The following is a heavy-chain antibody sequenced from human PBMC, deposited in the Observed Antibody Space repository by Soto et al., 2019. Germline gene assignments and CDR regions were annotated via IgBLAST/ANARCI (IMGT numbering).Heavy chain of an antibody. CDR2: IIPIFGTA. CDR1: GGTFSSYA. D-gene: IGHD3-10*01. CDR3: ARGSGYGSGSYPPDGAFDI. Sequence: GASVKVSCKASGGTFSSYAISWVRQAPGQGLEWMGGIIPIFGTANYAQKFQGRVTITADESTSTAYMELSSLRSEDTAVYYCARGSGYGSGSYPPDGAFDIWGQGTMVTVSS. J-gene: IGHJ3*02. V-gene: IGHV1-69*13.